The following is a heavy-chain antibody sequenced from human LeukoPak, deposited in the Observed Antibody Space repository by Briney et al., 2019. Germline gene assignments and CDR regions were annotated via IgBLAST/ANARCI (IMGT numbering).Heavy chain of an antibody. CDR3: ARWVSQYYFDY. CDR1: GFTLNYYW. D-gene: IGHD3-16*01. CDR2: INQDGSEK. V-gene: IGHV3-7*01. J-gene: IGHJ4*02. Sequence: GGSLRLSCAASGFTLNYYWVSWVRQAPGKGLEWVANINQDGSEKYFVDSVKGRFTISRDNAQNSVFLQMDSLRVDDTAVYYCARWVSQYYFDYWGQGTQVTVSS.